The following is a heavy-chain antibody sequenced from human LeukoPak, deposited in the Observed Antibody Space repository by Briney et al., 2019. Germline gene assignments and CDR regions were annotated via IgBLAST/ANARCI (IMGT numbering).Heavy chain of an antibody. Sequence: GGSLRLSCAASGFPFSSHGMSWVRQAPGKGLEWVSGIIGGAGSTYYADSVKGRFTISGDNSKNTLFLQMNSLRAEDTAVYYCAHGAMYQLDYWGQGTLVIVSS. CDR2: IIGGAGST. J-gene: IGHJ4*02. CDR1: GFPFSSHG. CDR3: AHGAMYQLDY. D-gene: IGHD2-2*01. V-gene: IGHV3-23*01.